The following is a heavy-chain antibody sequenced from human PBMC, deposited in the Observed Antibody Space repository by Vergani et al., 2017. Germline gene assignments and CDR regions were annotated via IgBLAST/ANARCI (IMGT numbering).Heavy chain of an antibody. CDR3: TTVPLQLAGYSSGGFDY. CDR2: IRSKAYGGTT. V-gene: IGHV3-49*03. D-gene: IGHD6-19*01. CDR1: GFTFGDYA. Sequence: EVQLVESGGGLVQPGRSLRLSCTASGFTFGDYAMSWFRQAPGKGLEWVGFIRSKAYGGTTEYAASVKGRFTISRDDSKSIAYLQMNSLKTEDTAVYYCTTVPLQLAGYSSGGFDYWGQGTLVTVSS. J-gene: IGHJ4*02.